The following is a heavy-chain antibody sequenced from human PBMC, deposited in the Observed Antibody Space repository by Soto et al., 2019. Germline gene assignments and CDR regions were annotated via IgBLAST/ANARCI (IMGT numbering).Heavy chain of an antibody. J-gene: IGHJ5*02. CDR3: ARENYGDDEGGWFGP. D-gene: IGHD4-17*01. CDR1: GGTFSSYA. Sequence: QVQLVQSGAEVKKPGSSVKVSCKASGGTFSSYAISWVRQAPGQGLEWVGGIIPIFGTANYAQKFQGRVTFAAGACTSRAYMELGSLRSEDTAVYYCARENYGDDEGGWFGPWGQGTLVTVSS. CDR2: IIPIFGTA. V-gene: IGHV1-69*12.